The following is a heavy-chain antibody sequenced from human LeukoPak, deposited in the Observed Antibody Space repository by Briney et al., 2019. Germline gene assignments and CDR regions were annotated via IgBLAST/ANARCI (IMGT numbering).Heavy chain of an antibody. CDR1: GGSISSYY. CDR3: ARDPTTVTKGFDI. D-gene: IGHD4-17*01. CDR2: ISSIGST. Sequence: KPSETLSLTCTVSGGSISSYYWSWIRQPPGKGLEWIGYISSIGSTNYNPSLKSRVTISVDTSKKRFSLKMTSVTAADTAVYYCARDPTTVTKGFDIWGQGTMVTVSS. V-gene: IGHV4-59*01. J-gene: IGHJ3*02.